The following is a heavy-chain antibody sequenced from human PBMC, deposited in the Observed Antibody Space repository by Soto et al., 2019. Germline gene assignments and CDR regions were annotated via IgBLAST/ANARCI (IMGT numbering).Heavy chain of an antibody. CDR2: IYYSGST. D-gene: IGHD3-22*01. CDR3: ARHINYYDSSGYYPDY. J-gene: IGHJ4*02. V-gene: IGHV4-39*01. CDR1: GGSISSSSYY. Sequence: PSETLSLTCTVSGGSISSSSYYWGWIRQPPGKGLEWIGSIYYSGSTYYNPSLKSRVTISVDTSKNQFSLKLSSVTAADTAVYYCARHINYYDSSGYYPDYWGQGTLVTVSS.